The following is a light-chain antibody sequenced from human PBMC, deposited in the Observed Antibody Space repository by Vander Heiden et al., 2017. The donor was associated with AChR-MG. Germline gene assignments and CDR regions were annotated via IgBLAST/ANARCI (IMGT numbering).Light chain of an antibody. CDR3: QQYDTYYH. V-gene: IGKV1-5*01. CDR1: QTMSNW. CDR2: DAS. J-gene: IGKJ1*01. Sequence: DIQMTQSPSTLSASVGDRVTIPCRASQTMSNWLAWYQQKPGKVPKLLIYDASTLETGVSSRFSGSGSGTDFTLTITSLQPDDIATYYCQQYDTYYHFGQGTKVEIK.